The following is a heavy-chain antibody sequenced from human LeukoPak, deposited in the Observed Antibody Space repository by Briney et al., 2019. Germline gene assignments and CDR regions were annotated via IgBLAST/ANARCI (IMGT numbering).Heavy chain of an antibody. V-gene: IGHV4-39*07. Sequence: SETLSLTCTVSGGSISSSSYYWGWIRQPPGKGLEWIGSIYYSGSTYYNPSLKSRVTISVDTSKNQFSLKLSSVTAADTAVYYCARVPVAYCGGDCYSFGYWGQGTLVTVSS. CDR1: GGSISSSSYY. CDR3: ARVPVAYCGGDCYSFGY. J-gene: IGHJ4*02. D-gene: IGHD2-21*02. CDR2: IYYSGST.